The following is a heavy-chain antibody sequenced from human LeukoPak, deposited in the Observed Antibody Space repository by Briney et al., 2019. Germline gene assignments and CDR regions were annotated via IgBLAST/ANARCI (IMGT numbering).Heavy chain of an antibody. CDR1: GGSISGHY. Sequence: SETLSLTCTVSGGSISGHYWTWIRQPPGKGLEWIGYIYDIRSTTYDPSLKSRVTISVDTSKNQFSLKLSSVTAADTAVYYCARGGVLKSVDNWGQGTLVTVSS. CDR3: ARGGVLKSVDN. D-gene: IGHD3-16*01. CDR2: IYDIRST. J-gene: IGHJ4*02. V-gene: IGHV4-59*11.